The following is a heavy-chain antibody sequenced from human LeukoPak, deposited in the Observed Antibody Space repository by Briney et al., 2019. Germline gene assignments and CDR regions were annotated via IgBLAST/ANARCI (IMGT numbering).Heavy chain of an antibody. CDR3: ARRGYTRAWDF. Sequence: PGGSLRLSCAASGFTFSSFAMNWVRQAPGQGLEWLSYVSAGSTTTIYYADSVKGRFTISRDNAKNSLYLQMHSLRDEDTAVYYCARRGYTRAWDFWGQGTLVTVSS. CDR1: GFTFSSFA. J-gene: IGHJ4*02. CDR2: VSAGSTTTI. D-gene: IGHD3-16*02. V-gene: IGHV3-48*02.